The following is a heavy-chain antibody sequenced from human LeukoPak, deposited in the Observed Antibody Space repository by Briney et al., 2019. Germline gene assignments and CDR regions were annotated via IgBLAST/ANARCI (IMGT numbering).Heavy chain of an antibody. CDR3: ATINFRPY. J-gene: IGHJ4*02. Sequence: GGSLRLSCEASDFSFSDYYMSWIRQPPGKGLEWIAYIRSGATIIYYADSVKGRFTISRDDAKNSLFLQMNSLRAEDTAIYYCATINFRPYWGQGTLVTVSS. V-gene: IGHV3-11*01. CDR1: DFSFSDYY. D-gene: IGHD1-1*01. CDR2: IRSGATII.